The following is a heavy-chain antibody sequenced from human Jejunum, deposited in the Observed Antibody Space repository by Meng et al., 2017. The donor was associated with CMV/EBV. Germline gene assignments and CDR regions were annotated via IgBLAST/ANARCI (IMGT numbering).Heavy chain of an antibody. CDR2: IRISDGGT. D-gene: IGHD3-22*01. V-gene: IGHV1-46*01. Sequence: KASGYNVTNYDVQWGRQGPGQGLEWRGRIRISDGGTSYAKNFQGRVNMTRDTSTTTVYMELSSLRYDDTAVYYCARGSASDRSGTGDYWGQGTLVTVSS. CDR1: GYNVTNYD. J-gene: IGHJ4*02. CDR3: ARGSASDRSGTGDY.